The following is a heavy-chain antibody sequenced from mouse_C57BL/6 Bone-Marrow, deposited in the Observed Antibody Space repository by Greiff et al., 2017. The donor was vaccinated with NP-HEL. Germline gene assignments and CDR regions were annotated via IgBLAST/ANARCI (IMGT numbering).Heavy chain of an antibody. CDR1: GYTFTSYG. CDR3: ARSAPWGSSSFDY. CDR2: IYPRSGNT. J-gene: IGHJ2*01. V-gene: IGHV1-81*01. Sequence: VNVVESGAELARPGASVKLSCKASGYTFTSYGISWVKQRTGQGLEWIGEIYPRSGNTYYNEKFKGKATLTADKSSSTAYMELRSLTSEDSAVYFCARSAPWGSSSFDYWGQGTTLTVSS. D-gene: IGHD1-1*01.